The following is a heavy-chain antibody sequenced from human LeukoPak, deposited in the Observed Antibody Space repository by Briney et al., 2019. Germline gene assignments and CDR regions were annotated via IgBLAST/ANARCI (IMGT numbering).Heavy chain of an antibody. V-gene: IGHV5-51*01. CDR1: GYSFTSYW. CDR3: ARLPYYYNSSGYYFDY. Sequence: GESLKISCKGSGYSFTSYWIGWVRQMPGKGLEWMGIIYPGDSDTRYSPSFQGQVTISADKSISTAYLQWSSLKASDTAMYYCARLPYYYNSSGYYFDYWGQGTLVTVSS. CDR2: IYPGDSDT. J-gene: IGHJ4*02. D-gene: IGHD3-22*01.